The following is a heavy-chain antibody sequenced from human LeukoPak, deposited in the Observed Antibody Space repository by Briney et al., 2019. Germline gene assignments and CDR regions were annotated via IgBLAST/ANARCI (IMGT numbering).Heavy chain of an antibody. D-gene: IGHD6-6*01. V-gene: IGHV4-4*07. CDR1: GGSISSYY. Sequence: SETLSLTCTVSGGSISSYYWSWIRQPAGKGLEWIGGIYTSGSTNYNPSLKSRVTMSVDTSKNQFSLKLSSVTAADTAVYYCAREGTQEYSSSGWFDPWGQGTLVTVSS. J-gene: IGHJ5*02. CDR3: AREGTQEYSSSGWFDP. CDR2: IYTSGST.